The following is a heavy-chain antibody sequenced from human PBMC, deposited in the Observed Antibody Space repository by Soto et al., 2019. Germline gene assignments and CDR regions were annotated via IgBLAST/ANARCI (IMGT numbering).Heavy chain of an antibody. CDR3: ARRVAARPNYYYMDV. D-gene: IGHD6-6*01. J-gene: IGHJ6*03. V-gene: IGHV4-59*08. Sequence: QVQLQESGPGLVKPSETLSLTCTVSGGSISSYYWSWIRQPPGKGLEWIGYIYYSGSTNYNPSLKSPVTISVDTSKNQFSLKLSSVTAADTAVYYCARRVAARPNYYYMDVWGKGTTVTVSS. CDR1: GGSISSYY. CDR2: IYYSGST.